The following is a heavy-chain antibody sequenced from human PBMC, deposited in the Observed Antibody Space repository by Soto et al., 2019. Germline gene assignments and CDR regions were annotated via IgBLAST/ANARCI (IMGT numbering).Heavy chain of an antibody. CDR2: IYYSGST. Sequence: SETLSLTCTVSGGSISSYYWSWIRQPPGKGLEWIGYIYYSGSTNYNPSLKSRVTISVDTSKNQFSLKLSSLRSEDTAVYYCAVRPGTFDSWGQGTLVTVSS. CDR3: AVRPGTFDS. J-gene: IGHJ4*02. CDR1: GGSISSYY. V-gene: IGHV4-59*01.